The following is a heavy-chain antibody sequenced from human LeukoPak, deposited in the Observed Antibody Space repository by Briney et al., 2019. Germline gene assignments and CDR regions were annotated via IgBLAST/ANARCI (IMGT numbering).Heavy chain of an antibody. CDR1: GDSVSSNCAT. V-gene: IGHV6-1*01. CDR2: TYYRSKRYN. Sequence: SQTLSLTCAISGDSVSSNCATWNWIRQSPSRGLEWLGRTYYRSKRYNDYAVSVKSRITLNPDTSKNHFSLQLNSVTPEDTAVYYCTGAKSTGWPYDYWGQGTLVTVSS. D-gene: IGHD6-19*01. J-gene: IGHJ4*02. CDR3: TGAKSTGWPYDY.